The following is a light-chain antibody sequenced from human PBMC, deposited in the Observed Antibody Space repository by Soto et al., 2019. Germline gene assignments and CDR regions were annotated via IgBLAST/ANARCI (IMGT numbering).Light chain of an antibody. Sequence: QSVLTQPASVSGSPGQSITISCTGTSRDVGAYNYVSWYQQHPGKAPKLMVYDVTNRPSGVSDRFSGSKSGNTASLTISGLQADDYADYFCSSHSNITPYVFGTGTNVTVL. CDR3: SSHSNITPYV. V-gene: IGLV2-14*01. CDR2: DVT. CDR1: SRDVGAYNY. J-gene: IGLJ1*01.